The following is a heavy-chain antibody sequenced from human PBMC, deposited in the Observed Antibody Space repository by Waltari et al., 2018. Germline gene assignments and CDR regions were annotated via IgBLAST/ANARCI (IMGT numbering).Heavy chain of an antibody. CDR3: ARRRGDYFDY. V-gene: IGHV3-66*01. Sequence: EVQLVESGGGLVQPGRSLRLSCTASGFTFGDYAMSWVRQAPGKGLEWVSVIYSGGSTYYADSVKGRFTISRDNSKNTLYLQMNSLRAEDTAVYYCARRRGDYFDYWGQGTLVTVSP. CDR2: IYSGGST. CDR1: GFTFGDYA. J-gene: IGHJ4*02. D-gene: IGHD3-10*01.